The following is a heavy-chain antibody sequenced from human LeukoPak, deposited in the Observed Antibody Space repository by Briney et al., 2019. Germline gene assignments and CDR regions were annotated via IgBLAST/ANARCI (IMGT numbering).Heavy chain of an antibody. Sequence: QPGGSLRLSCAASGFTFSNNWMHWVRQAPGKGLVWVSRINSDGSSTSYADPVKGRFTISRDNAKNTLYLQMNSLRAEDTAVYYCARASTLYYYDTSGYFYWGQGTLVTVSS. J-gene: IGHJ4*02. CDR1: GFTFSNNW. D-gene: IGHD3-22*01. V-gene: IGHV3-74*01. CDR2: INSDGSST. CDR3: ARASTLYYYDTSGYFY.